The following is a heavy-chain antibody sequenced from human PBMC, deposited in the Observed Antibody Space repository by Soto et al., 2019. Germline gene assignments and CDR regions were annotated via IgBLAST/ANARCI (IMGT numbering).Heavy chain of an antibody. D-gene: IGHD2-15*01. J-gene: IGHJ4*02. CDR2: IKQDGSEK. V-gene: IGHV3-7*01. Sequence: GGSLRLSCAASGFTFSRYWMTWVRQAPGKGLEWVANIKQDGSEKYYVDSVKGRFTISRDNAENSLYLQMNSLRAEDTAVYYCARDPVCSGGSCYDYWGQGTLVTVSS. CDR3: ARDPVCSGGSCYDY. CDR1: GFTFSRYW.